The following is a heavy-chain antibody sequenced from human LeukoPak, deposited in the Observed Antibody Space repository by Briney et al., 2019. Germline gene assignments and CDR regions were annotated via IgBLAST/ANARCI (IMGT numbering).Heavy chain of an antibody. CDR2: IKSKTDGGTT. Sequence: GGSLRLSCAASGFTFSNAWMSWVRQAPGKGLEWVGRIKSKTDGGTTDYAAPVKGRFTISRDDSKNTLYLQMNSLKTEDTAVYYCTTAGGGYYYDSSGYEVDPWGQGTLVTVSS. CDR1: GFTFSNAW. CDR3: TTAGGGYYYDSSGYEVDP. V-gene: IGHV3-15*01. J-gene: IGHJ5*02. D-gene: IGHD3-22*01.